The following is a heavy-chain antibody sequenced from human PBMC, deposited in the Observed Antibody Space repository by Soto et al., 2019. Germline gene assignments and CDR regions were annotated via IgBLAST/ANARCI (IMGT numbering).Heavy chain of an antibody. CDR3: ARGGGCGGGRCNSDWFDP. D-gene: IGHD2-15*01. CDR2: ISDYSSTI. J-gene: IGHJ5*01. V-gene: IGHV3-48*01. Sequence: EVQLVESGGGLVQPGGSLRLSCEASGFTFSSYSMNWVRQAPGKELEWVSYISDYSSTIFYADSLKGRFTISRDNAKNSLYLQMHSLRVEDTAVYYCARGGGCGGGRCNSDWFDPWGQGTLVTVSS. CDR1: GFTFSSYS.